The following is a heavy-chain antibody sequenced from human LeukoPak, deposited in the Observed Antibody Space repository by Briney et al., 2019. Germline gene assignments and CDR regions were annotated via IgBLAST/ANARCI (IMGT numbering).Heavy chain of an antibody. D-gene: IGHD5-24*01. CDR1: GGSFSGYY. Sequence: PSETLSLTCAVYGGSFSGYYWSWIRQPPGKGLGWIGEINHSGSTNYNPSLKSRVTISVDTSKNQFSLKLSSVTAADTAVYYCAREWVEMATIDGMDVWGQGTTVTVSS. CDR3: AREWVEMATIDGMDV. V-gene: IGHV4-34*01. CDR2: INHSGST. J-gene: IGHJ6*02.